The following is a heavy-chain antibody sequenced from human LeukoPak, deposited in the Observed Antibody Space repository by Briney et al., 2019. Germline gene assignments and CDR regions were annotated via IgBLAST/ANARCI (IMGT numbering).Heavy chain of an antibody. D-gene: IGHD4-11*01. CDR3: ARWDPYSNLIDY. V-gene: IGHV3-7*01. CDR1: GFTFSSYW. J-gene: IGHJ4*02. Sequence: GGSLRLSCAASGFTFSSYWMSSVRQAPGKGLERVANIKKDGSEKYYVDSLKGRFTISRDNAKNSLYLQMNSLRAEDTAVYYCARWDPYSNLIDYWGQGTLVTVSS. CDR2: IKKDGSEK.